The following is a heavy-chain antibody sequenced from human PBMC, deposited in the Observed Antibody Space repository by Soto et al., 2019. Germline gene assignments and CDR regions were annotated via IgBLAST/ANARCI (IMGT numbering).Heavy chain of an antibody. CDR1: GFTFNIYA. CDR2: ISRYGDIT. Sequence: GGSLRLSCGPSGFTFNIYAMTWVRQAPGKGLEWVSAISRYGDITYYADSVEGRFSISRDNSKNTLYLQMNSLRAEDTAVYYCAKDRYLDHDSRGYLFDNWGQGTLVTVSS. CDR3: AKDRYLDHDSRGYLFDN. J-gene: IGHJ4*02. V-gene: IGHV3-23*01. D-gene: IGHD3-22*01.